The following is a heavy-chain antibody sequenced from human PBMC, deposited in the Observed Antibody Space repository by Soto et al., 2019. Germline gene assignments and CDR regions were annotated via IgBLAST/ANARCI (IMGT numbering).Heavy chain of an antibody. V-gene: IGHV3-66*01. J-gene: IGHJ4*02. Sequence: EVQLVESGGGLVQPGGSLRLSCAASGFTVSNKYMTWVRQAPGKGLEWVSVIYRGGSTYYADSVRGRFTISRDNSKGILYLPVCSLRAEDSVVYYGARARFGVLAAVIAAWWGEGTVVTVSP. CDR1: GFTVSNKY. D-gene: IGHD6-19*01. CDR2: IYRGGST. CDR3: ARARFGVLAAVIAAW.